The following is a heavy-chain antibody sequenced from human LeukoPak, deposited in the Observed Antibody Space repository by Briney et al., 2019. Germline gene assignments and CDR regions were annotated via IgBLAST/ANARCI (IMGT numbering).Heavy chain of an antibody. D-gene: IGHD3-22*01. CDR2: IYYSGSN. CDR1: GGSISSYY. J-gene: IGHJ4*02. V-gene: IGHV4-59*06. Sequence: SETLSLTCTVSGGSISSYYWSWIRQPPGKGLEWIWYIYYSGSNYYNPALKSRVTISVDTSRNQFSLKLSSVTAADTAVYYCARDQHYYDSSGYYLDYWGQGTLVTVSS. CDR3: ARDQHYYDSSGYYLDY.